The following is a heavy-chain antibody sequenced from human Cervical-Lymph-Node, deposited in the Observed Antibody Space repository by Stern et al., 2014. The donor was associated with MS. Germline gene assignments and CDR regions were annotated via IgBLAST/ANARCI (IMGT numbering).Heavy chain of an antibody. CDR2: ISSSSSYI. CDR1: GFTFISYS. J-gene: IGHJ4*02. CDR3: ARIFTGREYNYGTDY. V-gene: IGHV3-21*01. D-gene: IGHD5-18*01. Sequence: EVQLEGSGGGLVKPGGSLRLSCAASGFTFISYSMNWVRQAPGKGLEWVSSISSSSSYIYYADSVKGRFTISRDNAKNSLYLQMNSLRAEDTAVYYCARIFTGREYNYGTDYWGQGTLVTVSS.